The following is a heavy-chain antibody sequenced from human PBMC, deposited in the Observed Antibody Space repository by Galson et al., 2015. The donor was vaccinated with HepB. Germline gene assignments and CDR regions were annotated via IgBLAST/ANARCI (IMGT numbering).Heavy chain of an antibody. CDR1: GFTFSSYA. Sequence: SLRLSCAASGFTFSSYAMSWVRQAPGKGLEWVSVISASGGVTYYADSVKGRFTISRDNSKSTMFLQMNSLRADDTAVYYCARSPTNYSEYWGQGIPVTVSS. J-gene: IGHJ4*02. V-gene: IGHV3-23*01. D-gene: IGHD1-14*01. CDR2: ISASGGVT. CDR3: ARSPTNYSEY.